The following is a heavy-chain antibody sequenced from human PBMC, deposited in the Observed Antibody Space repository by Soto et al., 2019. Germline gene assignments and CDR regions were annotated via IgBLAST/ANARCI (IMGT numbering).Heavy chain of an antibody. Sequence: EVQLVESGGGLVQPGGSLRLSCAASGFTFSSYDMHWVRQVTGKGLEWVSAIGTAGDTYYPGSVKGRFTISRENAKNSFYLQMNSLRAGDTAVYYCARGLSHSVLYDYWGQGTLVTVSS. V-gene: IGHV3-13*01. CDR1: GFTFSSYD. D-gene: IGHD2-15*01. CDR2: IGTAGDT. J-gene: IGHJ4*02. CDR3: ARGLSHSVLYDY.